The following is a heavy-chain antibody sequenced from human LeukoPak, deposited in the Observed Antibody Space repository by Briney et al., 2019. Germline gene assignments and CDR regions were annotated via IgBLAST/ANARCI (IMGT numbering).Heavy chain of an antibody. J-gene: IGHJ4*02. D-gene: IGHD6-19*01. CDR1: GFTFSTYV. Sequence: GGSLRLSCAASGFTFSTYVMHWVRQAPGKGLEWVAAIWYDGSNIYYADSVKGRFTISRDSSKNTLYLQMNSLRAEDTAVFYCAREGSGLPFGYWGQGTLVTVSS. V-gene: IGHV3-33*01. CDR2: IWYDGSNI. CDR3: AREGSGLPFGY.